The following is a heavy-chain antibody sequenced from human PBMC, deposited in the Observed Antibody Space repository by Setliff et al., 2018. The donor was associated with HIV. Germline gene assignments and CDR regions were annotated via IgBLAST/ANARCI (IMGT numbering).Heavy chain of an antibody. J-gene: IGHJ6*03. CDR2: INLSGST. CDR1: GGSLSDYY. V-gene: IGHV4-34*01. D-gene: IGHD4-17*01. CDR3: GRGLKNEVDYGGNSKYYSYYYMDV. Sequence: SETLSLTCSVYGGSLSDYYWTWIRQSPGKGLVWIGEINLSGSTNYNPSLKSRVTISVDTSKKQLSLKLSSVTAADTAVFYCGRGLKNEVDYGGNSKYYSYYYMDVWGKGTTVTVSS.